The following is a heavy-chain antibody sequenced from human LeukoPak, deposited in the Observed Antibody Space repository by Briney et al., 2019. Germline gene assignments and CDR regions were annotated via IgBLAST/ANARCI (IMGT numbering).Heavy chain of an antibody. CDR1: GFTFSSYA. J-gene: IGHJ4*02. CDR2: ISGSGGNT. V-gene: IGHV3-23*01. CDR3: AKEGLAW. Sequence: GALRLSCAASGFTFSSYAMSWVRQAPGKGLEWVSAISGSGGNTYYTDSLKGRFTISRDNSKNTLYLQVNSLRAEDTAVYYCAKEGLAWWGQGTLVTVSS.